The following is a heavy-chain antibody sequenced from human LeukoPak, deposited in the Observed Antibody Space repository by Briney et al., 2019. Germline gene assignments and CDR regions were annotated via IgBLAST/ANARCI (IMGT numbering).Heavy chain of an antibody. CDR1: GFTFSSYW. CDR3: ARVNVCPRCHFDY. D-gene: IGHD3-16*01. V-gene: IGHV3-74*01. J-gene: IGHJ4*02. Sequence: GGSLRLSCAASGFTFSSYWMHWVRQAPGKGLLWVSRISRDGSSAIYADSVKGRFTISRDNAKNTLYLQMNSLRAEDTAVYYCARVNVCPRCHFDYWGQGTLVTVSS. CDR2: ISRDGSSA.